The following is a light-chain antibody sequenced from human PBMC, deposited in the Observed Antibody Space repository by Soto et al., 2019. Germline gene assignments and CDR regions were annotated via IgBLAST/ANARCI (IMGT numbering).Light chain of an antibody. J-gene: IGLJ1*01. V-gene: IGLV2-11*01. CDR3: CSYAGSYTYV. CDR1: SSDVGGYDY. CDR2: DVH. Sequence: QSVLTQPRSVSGSPGQSVTISCTGTSSDVGGYDYVSWYQQHPGKAPRLMIHDVHKRPSGVPDRFSGSKSGNTASLTISGLQADDEADYYCCSYAGSYTYVFGIGTKVTVL.